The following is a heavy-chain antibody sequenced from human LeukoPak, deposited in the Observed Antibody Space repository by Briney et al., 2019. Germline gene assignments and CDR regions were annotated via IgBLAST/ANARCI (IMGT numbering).Heavy chain of an antibody. J-gene: IGHJ4*02. V-gene: IGHV4-39*07. Sequence: KPSETLSLTCTVSGGSISGSTYYWGWIRQTPGKGLEWIGSIYYSGSTYYNPSLKSRVTISVDTSKNQFSLKLSSVTAADTAVYFCARWGSGTSPFDDWGQGTLVTVSS. CDR2: IYYSGST. CDR3: ARWGSGTSPFDD. CDR1: GGSISGSTYY. D-gene: IGHD3-16*01.